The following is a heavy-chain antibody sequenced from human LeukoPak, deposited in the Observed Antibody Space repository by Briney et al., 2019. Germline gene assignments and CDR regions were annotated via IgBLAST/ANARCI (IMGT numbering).Heavy chain of an antibody. V-gene: IGHV1-2*02. Sequence: ASVKVSCKASGYTFTSYDINWVRQATGQGLEWMGWINPNSGGTNYARKFQGRVTMTRDTSISTAYMELSRLRSDDTVVYYCARGHLRMRSIAALRSFDPWGQGTLVTVSS. J-gene: IGHJ5*02. CDR3: ARGHLRMRSIAALRSFDP. CDR1: GYTFTSYD. D-gene: IGHD6-6*01. CDR2: INPNSGGT.